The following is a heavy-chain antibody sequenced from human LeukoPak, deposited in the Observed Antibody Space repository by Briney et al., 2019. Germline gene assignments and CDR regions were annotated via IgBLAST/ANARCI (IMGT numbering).Heavy chain of an antibody. D-gene: IGHD1-7*01. CDR2: IYHSGST. Sequence: PSQTLSLTCAVSGGSISSGGYSWSWIRQPPGKGLEWIGYIYHSGSTYYNPSLKSRVTISVDRSKNQFSLKLSSVTAADTAVYYCARARLKLLDPWGQGTLVTVSS. J-gene: IGHJ5*02. CDR3: ARARLKLLDP. V-gene: IGHV4-30-2*01. CDR1: GGSISSGGYS.